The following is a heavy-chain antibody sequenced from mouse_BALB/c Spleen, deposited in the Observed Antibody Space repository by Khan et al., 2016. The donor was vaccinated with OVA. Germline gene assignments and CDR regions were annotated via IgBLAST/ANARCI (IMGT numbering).Heavy chain of an antibody. D-gene: IGHD6-1*01. CDR2: IDPENGDT. J-gene: IGHJ3*01. CDR3: NAAKLALWFAS. V-gene: IGHV14-4*02. Sequence: VQLQQSGAGFVRSGASVKLSCTTSGFNIKDYYMHWVKQRPKRGLEWIGWIDPENGDTEYAPKFQGKATTTADTTSNTAYLRLRSLTSADTAVSYCNAAKLALWFASWGQGTLVTVSA. CDR1: GFNIKDYY.